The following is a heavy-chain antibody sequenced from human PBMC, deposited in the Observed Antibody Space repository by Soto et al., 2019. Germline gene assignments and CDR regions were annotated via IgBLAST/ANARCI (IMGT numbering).Heavy chain of an antibody. CDR3: ARDLSYYGGNMDAFDV. J-gene: IGHJ3*01. D-gene: IGHD4-17*01. V-gene: IGHV1-69*13. CDR1: GGTFSSYA. CDR2: IIPIFGTA. Sequence: GASVKVSCKASGGTFSSYAISWVRQAPGQGLECMGGIIPIFGTANYAQKFQGRVTITADESTSTAYMELSSLRSEDTAVYYCARDLSYYGGNMDAFDVWGQGTMVTVSS.